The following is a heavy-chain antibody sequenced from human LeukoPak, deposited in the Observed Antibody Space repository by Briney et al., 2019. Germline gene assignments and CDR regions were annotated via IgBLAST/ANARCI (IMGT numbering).Heavy chain of an antibody. D-gene: IGHD6-13*01. Sequence: ASVKVSCKASGYTFTSYYMHWVRRAPGQGLEWMGIINPSGGSTIYAHKFQGRVTMTRDMSTSTVYMELSSLRSEDTAVYYCARDRSTAASGRSWYFDLWGRGTLVTVSS. CDR2: INPSGGST. J-gene: IGHJ2*01. V-gene: IGHV1-46*01. CDR3: ARDRSTAASGRSWYFDL. CDR1: GYTFTSYY.